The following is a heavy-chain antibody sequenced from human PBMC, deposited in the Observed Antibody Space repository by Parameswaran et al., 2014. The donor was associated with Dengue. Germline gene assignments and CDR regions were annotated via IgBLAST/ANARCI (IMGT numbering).Heavy chain of an antibody. CDR2: IYYSGST. V-gene: IGHV4-39*01. J-gene: IGHJ4*02. D-gene: IGHD1-26*01. Sequence: VRQMPGKGLEWIGSIYYSGSTYYNPSLKSRVTISVDTSKNQFSLKLSSVTAADTAVYYCATIVGATRPGSLYFDYWGQGTLVTVSS. CDR3: ATIVGATRPGSLYFDY.